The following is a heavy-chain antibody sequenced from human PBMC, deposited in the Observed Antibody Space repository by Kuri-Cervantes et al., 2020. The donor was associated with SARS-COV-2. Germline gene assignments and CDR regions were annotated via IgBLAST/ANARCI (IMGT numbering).Heavy chain of an antibody. D-gene: IGHD3-10*01. CDR3: ARVGGNWELPFDY. CDR2: INHSGST. V-gene: IGHV4-34*01. J-gene: IGHJ4*02. Sequence: SETLSLTCAVYGGSFSGYYWSWIRQPPGKGLEWIEEINHSGSTNYNPSLKSRVTISVDTSKNQFSLRLSSVTAADTAVYYCARVGGNWELPFDYWGQGTLVTVSS. CDR1: GGSFSGYY.